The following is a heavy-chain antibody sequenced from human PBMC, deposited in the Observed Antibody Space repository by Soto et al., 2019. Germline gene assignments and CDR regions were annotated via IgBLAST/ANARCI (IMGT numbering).Heavy chain of an antibody. CDR2: FDPEDGET. CDR3: ATARDYYDSSGYYY. J-gene: IGHJ4*02. Sequence: ASVKVSCKVSGYTLTEFSMHWVRQAPGKGLEWMGGFDPEDGETIYAQKFQGRVTMTEDTSTDTAYMELSSLRSEDTAVYYCATARDYYDSSGYYYWGQGTLVTVSS. V-gene: IGHV1-24*01. D-gene: IGHD3-22*01. CDR1: GYTLTEFS.